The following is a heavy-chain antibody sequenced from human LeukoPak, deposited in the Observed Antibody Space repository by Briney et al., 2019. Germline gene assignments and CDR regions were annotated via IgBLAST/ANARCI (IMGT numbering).Heavy chain of an antibody. V-gene: IGHV1-2*04. CDR3: ARTIVPHYYDSSGQFHRSLYYFDY. Sequence: GASVKVSCKASGYTFTGYYMHWVRQAPGQGLEWMGWINPNSGGTNYAQKFQGWVTMTRDTSISTAYMELSRLRSDDTAVYYCARTIVPHYYDSSGQFHRSLYYFDYWGQGTLVTASS. D-gene: IGHD3-22*01. J-gene: IGHJ4*02. CDR2: INPNSGGT. CDR1: GYTFTGYY.